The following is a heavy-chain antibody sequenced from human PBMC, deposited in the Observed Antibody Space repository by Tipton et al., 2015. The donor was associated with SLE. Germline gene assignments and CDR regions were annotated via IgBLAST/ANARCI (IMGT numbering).Heavy chain of an antibody. CDR1: GSSISSYY. J-gene: IGHJ6*03. CDR3: ARAFRETRTYYYYYMDV. CDR2: IYYSGST. V-gene: IGHV4-59*01. D-gene: IGHD3-10*01. Sequence: TLSLTCTVSGSSISSYYWSWIRQPPGKGLEWIGYIYYSGSTNYNPSLKSRVTISVDTSKNQFSLKLSSVTAADTAVYYCARAFRETRTYYYYYMDVWGKGTTVTVSS.